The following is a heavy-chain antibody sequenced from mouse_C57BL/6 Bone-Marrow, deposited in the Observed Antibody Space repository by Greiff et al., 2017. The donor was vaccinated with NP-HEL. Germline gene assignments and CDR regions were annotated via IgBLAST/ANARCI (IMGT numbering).Heavy chain of an antibody. J-gene: IGHJ2*01. D-gene: IGHD1-1*01. CDR3: ARYYYGSPFDY. CDR2: IDPSDSYT. V-gene: IGHV1-69*01. Sequence: QVQLQQPGAELVMPGASVKLSCKASGYTFTSYWMHWVKQRPGQGLKWIGEIDPSDSYTNYNQKFKGKSTLTVDKSSSTAYMQLSSLTSEDSAVYYCARYYYGSPFDYWGQGTTLTVSS. CDR1: GYTFTSYW.